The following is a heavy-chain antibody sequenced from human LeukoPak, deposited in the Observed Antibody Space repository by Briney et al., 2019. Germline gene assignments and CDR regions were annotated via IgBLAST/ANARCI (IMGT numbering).Heavy chain of an antibody. CDR1: GYIFTSYG. CDR2: ISVYNGNT. CDR3: ARDAGKLSCSH. V-gene: IGHV1-18*01. D-gene: IGHD1-14*01. J-gene: IGHJ4*02. Sequence: RASVKVSCKASGYIFTSYGISRVRQAPGQGLEWMGWISVYNGNTNYAQKFQGRVTMTTDTSTSIAHMELRSLRSDDTAVYYCARDAGKLSCSHWGQGTLVTVSS.